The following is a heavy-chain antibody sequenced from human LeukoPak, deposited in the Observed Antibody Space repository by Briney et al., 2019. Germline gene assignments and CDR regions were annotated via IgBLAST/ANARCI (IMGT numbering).Heavy chain of an antibody. CDR1: GFTVSSNY. CDR2: IYSGGFT. CDR3: YGIRLWDGFDI. Sequence: PGGSQRLSCAASGFTVSSNYMGWVRQAPGKGLEWVSVIYSGGFTSYADSVKGRFTISRDSSKNTLYLQMNSLRAEDTAVYYCYGIRLWDGFDIWGQRTMVIVSS. D-gene: IGHD2-21*01. V-gene: IGHV3-53*01. J-gene: IGHJ3*02.